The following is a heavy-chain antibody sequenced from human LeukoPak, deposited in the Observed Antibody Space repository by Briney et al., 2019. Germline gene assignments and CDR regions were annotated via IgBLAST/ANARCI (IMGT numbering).Heavy chain of an antibody. CDR2: ISGSGGST. Sequence: GGPLRLSCAASGFTFSSYAMSWVRQAPGKGLEWVSAISGSGGSTYYADSVKGRFTISRDNSKNTLYLQMNSLRAEDTAVYYCAKVFFVDIVATPYFDYWGQGTLVTVSS. CDR1: GFTFSSYA. V-gene: IGHV3-23*01. CDR3: AKVFFVDIVATPYFDY. D-gene: IGHD5-12*01. J-gene: IGHJ4*02.